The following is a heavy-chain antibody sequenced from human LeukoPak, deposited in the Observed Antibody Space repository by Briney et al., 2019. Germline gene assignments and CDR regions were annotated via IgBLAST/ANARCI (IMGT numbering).Heavy chain of an antibody. Sequence: KPSETLSLTCTVSGGSLSSYYWSWIRQPARKAPEWIGRIYSSGIINYNPSLKSRVTMSLDNSKNQLSLKLSYVTAADTAVYYCARDTGKSGYPDYWGQGTLVTVSS. CDR1: GGSLSSYY. D-gene: IGHD3-3*01. V-gene: IGHV4-4*07. J-gene: IGHJ4*02. CDR3: ARDTGKSGYPDY. CDR2: IYSSGII.